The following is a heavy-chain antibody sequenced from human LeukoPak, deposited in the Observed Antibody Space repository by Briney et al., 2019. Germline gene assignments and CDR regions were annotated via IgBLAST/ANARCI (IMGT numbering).Heavy chain of an antibody. V-gene: IGHV3-23*01. CDR3: AKRKFYGSGSVFVSHAFDF. CDR2: VSGSGTDT. CDR1: GFSFSPYA. J-gene: IGHJ3*01. D-gene: IGHD3-10*01. Sequence: PGGSLRLSCAASGFSFSPYAMSWVRQTPGKGLDWVSAVSGSGTDTFYDNSVKGRFTISRDNSKNTLYLQMNDLRAEDTAIYYCAKRKFYGSGSVFVSHAFDFWGQGTMVTVSS.